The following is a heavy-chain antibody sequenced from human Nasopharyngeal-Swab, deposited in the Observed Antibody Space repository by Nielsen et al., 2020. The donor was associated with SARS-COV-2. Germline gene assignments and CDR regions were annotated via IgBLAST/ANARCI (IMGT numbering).Heavy chain of an antibody. D-gene: IGHD6-19*01. CDR1: GGSFSGYY. CDR3: ARDPSSGWYFTELY. J-gene: IGHJ4*02. V-gene: IGHV4-34*01. Sequence: SETLSLTCAVYGGSFSGYYWSWIRQPPGKGLEWIGEINHSGSTNYNPSLKSRVTISVATSKNQFSLKLNSVTAADTAVYYCARDPSSGWYFTELYWGQGTLVTVSS. CDR2: INHSGST.